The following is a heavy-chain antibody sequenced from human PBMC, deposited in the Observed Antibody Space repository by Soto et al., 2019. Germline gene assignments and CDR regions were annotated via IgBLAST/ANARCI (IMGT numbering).Heavy chain of an antibody. V-gene: IGHV3-33*01. CDR1: GFTFSSYG. CDR3: ASLGAGDSSGWGGDAFDI. CDR2: IWYDGSNK. Sequence: GGSLRLSCAASGFTFSSYGMHWVRQAPGKGLEWVAVIWYDGSNKYYADSVKGRFTISRDNSKNTLYLQMNSLRAEDTAVYYCASLGAGDSSGWGGDAFDIWGQGTMVTVSS. J-gene: IGHJ3*02. D-gene: IGHD6-19*01.